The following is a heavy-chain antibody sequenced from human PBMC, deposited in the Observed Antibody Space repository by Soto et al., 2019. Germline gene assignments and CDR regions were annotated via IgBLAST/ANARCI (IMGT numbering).Heavy chain of an antibody. CDR3: TRESEDLTSNFDY. J-gene: IGHJ4*02. CDR1: GFTFTRYS. V-gene: IGHV3-21*06. Sequence: EVQLVESGGGLVKPGGSLRLSCAASGFTFTRYSMNWVRQAPGKGLEWVSSISSTTNYIYYGDSMKGRFTISRDNAKNSLSLEMTSLRAEDTAVYYCTRESEDLTSNFDYWGQGTLVTVSS. CDR2: ISSTTNYI.